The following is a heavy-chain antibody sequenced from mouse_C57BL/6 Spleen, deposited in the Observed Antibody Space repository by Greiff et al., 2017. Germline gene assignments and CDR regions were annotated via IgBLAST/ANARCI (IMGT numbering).Heavy chain of an antibody. Sequence: EVKLMESGGGLVKPGGSLKLSCAASGFTFSDYGMHWVRQAPEKGLEWVAYISRGSSTIYYADTVKGRFTISRDNAKNTLFLQMTSLRSEDTAMYYCAEHYYGSRGSGYFDVWGTGTTVTVSS. J-gene: IGHJ1*03. D-gene: IGHD1-1*01. V-gene: IGHV5-17*01. CDR2: ISRGSSTI. CDR3: AEHYYGSRGSGYFDV. CDR1: GFTFSDYG.